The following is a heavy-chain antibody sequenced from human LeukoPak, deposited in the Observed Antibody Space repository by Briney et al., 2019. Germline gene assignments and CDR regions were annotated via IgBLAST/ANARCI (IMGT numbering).Heavy chain of an antibody. CDR2: IGASSTYI. CDR3: AASTKHTAMADY. Sequence: GGSLRLSCAASGFTFSSYSMNWVRQAPGKGLDWVSSIGASSTYIYYTDSVKGRFTISRDNAKNSLYLQMNSLRAEDTAVYYCAASTKHTAMADYWGQGTLVTVSS. D-gene: IGHD5-18*01. J-gene: IGHJ4*02. V-gene: IGHV3-21*01. CDR1: GFTFSSYS.